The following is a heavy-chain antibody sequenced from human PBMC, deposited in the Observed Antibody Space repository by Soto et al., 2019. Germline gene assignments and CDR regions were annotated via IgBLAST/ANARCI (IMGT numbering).Heavy chain of an antibody. V-gene: IGHV3-48*02. CDR1: GFTFSSHS. D-gene: IGHD3-3*01. CDR2: ISSSSSTI. Sequence: GGSLRLSCAASGFTFSSHSMNWVRQAPGKGLEWVSYISSSSSTIYYADSVKGRFTISRDNAKNSLYLQMNSLRDEDTAVYYCARDHYDFWSGYSHYYYYGMDVWGQGTTVTVSS. J-gene: IGHJ6*02. CDR3: ARDHYDFWSGYSHYYYYGMDV.